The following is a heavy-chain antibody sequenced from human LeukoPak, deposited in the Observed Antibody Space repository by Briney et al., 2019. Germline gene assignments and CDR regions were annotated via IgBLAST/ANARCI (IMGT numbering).Heavy chain of an antibody. J-gene: IGHJ4*02. CDR1: GFTFNSYS. CDR2: IGSSTI. D-gene: IGHD4-17*01. Sequence: GGSLRLSCAASGFTFNSYSMNWVRQAPGKGLEWVSYIGSSTIYYGDSVKGRFIISRDNAKNSLFLQMNSLRAEDTAVYYCARDMTTVTSGSHYWGQGTLVTVSS. V-gene: IGHV3-48*01. CDR3: ARDMTTVTSGSHY.